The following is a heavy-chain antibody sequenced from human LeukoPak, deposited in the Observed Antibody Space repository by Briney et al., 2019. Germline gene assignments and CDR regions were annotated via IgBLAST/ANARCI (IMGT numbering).Heavy chain of an antibody. V-gene: IGHV4-34*01. D-gene: IGHD2-2*01. CDR1: GGSFSGYY. J-gene: IGHJ4*02. CDR2: INHSGST. CDR3: ARGDPKEGWALGYCSSTSCPHFDY. Sequence: SEPLSLTCAVYGGSFSGYYWSWIRQPPGKGLEWIGEINHSGSTNYNPSLKSRVTISVDTSKNQFSLKLSSVTAADTAVYYCARGDPKEGWALGYCSSTSCPHFDYWGQGTLVTVSS.